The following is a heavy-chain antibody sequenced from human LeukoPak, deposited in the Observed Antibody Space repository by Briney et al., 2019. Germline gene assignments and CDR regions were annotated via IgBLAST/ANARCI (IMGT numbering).Heavy chain of an antibody. CDR1: GFTFSSYA. CDR2: ISYEGSNK. J-gene: IGHJ4*02. Sequence: GGSLRLSCAASGFTFSSYAMHWVRQAPGKGLAWVAVISYEGSNKYYADSVKGRFTISRDNSKNTLYLQMNSLRAEDTAVYYCARTGYSSGWYEDYFDDWGQGTLVTVSS. V-gene: IGHV3-30-3*01. D-gene: IGHD6-19*01. CDR3: ARTGYSSGWYEDYFDD.